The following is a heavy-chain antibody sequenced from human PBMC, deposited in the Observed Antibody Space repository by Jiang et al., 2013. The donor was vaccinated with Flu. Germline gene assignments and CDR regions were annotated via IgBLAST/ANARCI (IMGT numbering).Heavy chain of an antibody. J-gene: IGHJ4*02. Sequence: GSGLVKPSETLSLTCAVSGGSFSGHYWSWIRQSPVKGLEWIGEINRSGKTNYNPSLKSRVTISIDTSKTQLSLKLSSVTAADTAVYYCARGLGGAVAGAPNWGQGILVTVSS. D-gene: IGHD6-19*01. CDR1: GGSFSGHY. V-gene: IGHV4-34*01. CDR2: INRSGKT. CDR3: ARGLGGAVAGAPN.